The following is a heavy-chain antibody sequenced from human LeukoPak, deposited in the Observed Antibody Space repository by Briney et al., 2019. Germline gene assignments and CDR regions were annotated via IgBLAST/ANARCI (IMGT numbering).Heavy chain of an antibody. CDR1: GFTFDDYA. V-gene: IGHV3-9*01. CDR2: ISWNSGSI. CDR3: ARDFTGGSVSY. Sequence: GGSLRLSCAASGFTFDDYAMHWVRQAPGKGLEWVSGISWNSGSIGYADSVKGRFTISRDNAKNSLYLQMNSLRAEDTAVYYCARDFTGGSVSYWGQGTLVTVSS. D-gene: IGHD2-8*02. J-gene: IGHJ4*02.